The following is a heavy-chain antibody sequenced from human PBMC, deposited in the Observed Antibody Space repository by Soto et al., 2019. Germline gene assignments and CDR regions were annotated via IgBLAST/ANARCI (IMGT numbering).Heavy chain of an antibody. V-gene: IGHV3-7*03. CDR3: ARDVSPGTSTLYLDAFDI. D-gene: IGHD2-8*01. J-gene: IGHJ3*02. Sequence: EAQLVESGGGLVQPGGSLRLSCEASGVSLGSYWMTWVRQAPGNGLEWVANIKKDGSRTSYLDSVRGRFTISRDNVGNALSLQMDSLRAEDTGLYFCARDVSPGTSTLYLDAFDIWGQGTMVTVSS. CDR1: GVSLGSYW. CDR2: IKKDGSRT.